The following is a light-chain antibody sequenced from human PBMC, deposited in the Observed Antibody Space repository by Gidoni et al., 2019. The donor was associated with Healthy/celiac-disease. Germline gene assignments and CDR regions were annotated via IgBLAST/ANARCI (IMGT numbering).Light chain of an antibody. V-gene: IGLV3-1*01. CDR1: KLVDKY. CDR2: QDS. Sequence: SYELTQPPSLSVSPGQTASITCAGDKLVDKYACWYQQKQVQSPLLVIYQDSKRPSGIPERFSGSNSGNTATLNISGTQAMDEADYYCQAWDSSTGVFGTGTKVTVL. J-gene: IGLJ1*01. CDR3: QAWDSSTGV.